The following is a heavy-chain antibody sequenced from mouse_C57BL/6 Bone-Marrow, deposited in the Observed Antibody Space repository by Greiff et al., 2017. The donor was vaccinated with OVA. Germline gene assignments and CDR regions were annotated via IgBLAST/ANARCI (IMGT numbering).Heavy chain of an antibody. D-gene: IGHD2-5*01. V-gene: IGHV1-76*01. CDR3: ARCSNYVDWYFDV. CDR1: GYTFTDYY. Sequence: VQLVESGAELVRPGASVKLSCKASGYTFTDYYINWVKQRPGQGLEWIARIYPGSGNTYYNEKFKGKATLTAEKSSRTAYMQLSSLTSEDSAVYFCARCSNYVDWYFDVWGTGTTVTVSS. CDR2: IYPGSGNT. J-gene: IGHJ1*03.